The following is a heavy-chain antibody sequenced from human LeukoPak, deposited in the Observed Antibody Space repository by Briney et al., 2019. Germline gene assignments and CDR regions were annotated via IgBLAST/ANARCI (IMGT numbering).Heavy chain of an antibody. Sequence: PGGSLRLSCAASGFTFSSYAMSWVRQAPGKGLEWASAISGSGGSTYYADSVKGRFTISRDNSKNTLYLQMNSLRAEDTAVYYCAKSGEYSYGNEPHFDYWGQGTLVTVSS. D-gene: IGHD5-18*01. J-gene: IGHJ4*02. CDR1: GFTFSSYA. CDR2: ISGSGGST. CDR3: AKSGEYSYGNEPHFDY. V-gene: IGHV3-23*01.